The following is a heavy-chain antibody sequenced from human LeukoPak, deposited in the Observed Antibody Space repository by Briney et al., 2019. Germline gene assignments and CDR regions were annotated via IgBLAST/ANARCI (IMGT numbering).Heavy chain of an antibody. CDR3: AERVPGYSSSWYRPYYFDY. V-gene: IGHV3-23*01. Sequence: GGSLRLSCAASGFTFSSYAMSWVRQAPGKGLEWVSAISGSGGSTYYADSVKGRFTISRDNSKNTLYLQMNSLRAEDTAVYYCAERVPGYSSSWYRPYYFDYWGQGTLVTVSS. CDR1: GFTFSSYA. D-gene: IGHD6-13*01. CDR2: ISGSGGST. J-gene: IGHJ4*02.